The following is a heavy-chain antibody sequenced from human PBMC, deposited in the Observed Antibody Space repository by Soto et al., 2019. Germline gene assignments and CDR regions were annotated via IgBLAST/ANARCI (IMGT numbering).Heavy chain of an antibody. Sequence: GGSLRLSCAASGFTFSSYGMNWVRQAPGKGLEWVAVIWYDGSNKYFADSVKGRFTMSRDNSKNTLYLQMNSLRAEDTAVYYCARDARESSGWLGYWGQGTLVTVSS. D-gene: IGHD6-19*01. CDR1: GFTFSSYG. J-gene: IGHJ4*02. CDR2: IWYDGSNK. V-gene: IGHV3-33*01. CDR3: ARDARESSGWLGY.